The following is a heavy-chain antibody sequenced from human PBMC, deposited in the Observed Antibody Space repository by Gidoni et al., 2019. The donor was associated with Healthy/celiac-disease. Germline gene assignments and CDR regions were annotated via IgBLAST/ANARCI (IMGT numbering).Heavy chain of an antibody. J-gene: IGHJ4*02. CDR1: GFPFSNFA. V-gene: IGHV3-23*01. Sequence: EVQLLESGGGLVQPGGSLRLSCAASGFPFSNFAMSWVRQAPGKGLEWVSVISGSGGTTYYADSVKGRFTISRDNSKNTLYLQMKSLRVEDTAVYYCAKLGYSSGWFTPHDSWGQGTLVTVSS. CDR3: AKLGYSSGWFTPHDS. D-gene: IGHD6-19*01. CDR2: ISGSGGTT.